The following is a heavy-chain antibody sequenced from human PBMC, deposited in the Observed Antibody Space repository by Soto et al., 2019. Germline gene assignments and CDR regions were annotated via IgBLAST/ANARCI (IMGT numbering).Heavy chain of an antibody. V-gene: IGHV3-66*01. CDR1: GFIVSSSY. D-gene: IGHD4-17*01. Sequence: EVQVVESGGGLVQPGGSLRLSCAASGFIVSSSYMSWVRQAPGKGLEWVAVIYSAGSTYYADSVKGRFTIYRDSSNNTLYLQMGRLRAEDTAVYYCARSPTGTNYADCVYPWGQGTLVTVSS. J-gene: IGHJ5*02. CDR2: IYSAGST. CDR3: ARSPTGTNYADCVYP.